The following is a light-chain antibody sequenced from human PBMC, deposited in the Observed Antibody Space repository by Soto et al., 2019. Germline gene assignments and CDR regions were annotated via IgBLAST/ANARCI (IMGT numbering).Light chain of an antibody. CDR3: SSYTSSSTWV. CDR2: DVS. CDR1: SSDVGGYNY. V-gene: IGLV2-14*01. J-gene: IGLJ3*02. Sequence: QSALTQPASVSGSPGQSITISCTGTSSDVGGYNYVSWYQQHPGKAPKLMIYDVSNRPSGVSNRFSGSKSGNTASLTISGVQAEDESDYCCSSYTSSSTWVFGGGTQLTVL.